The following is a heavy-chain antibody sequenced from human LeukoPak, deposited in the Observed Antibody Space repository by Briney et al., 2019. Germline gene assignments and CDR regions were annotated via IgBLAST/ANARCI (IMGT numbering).Heavy chain of an antibody. CDR1: GGSFSGYY. V-gene: IGHV4-34*01. J-gene: IGHJ4*02. Sequence: SETLSLTCAVYGGSFSGYYWSWIRQPPGKGLEWIGEINHSGSTNYNPSLKSRVTISVDTSKNQFSLKLSSVTAADTAVYYCARDLYSYGYRFLDYWGQGTLVTVSS. D-gene: IGHD5-18*01. CDR3: ARDLYSYGYRFLDY. CDR2: INHSGST.